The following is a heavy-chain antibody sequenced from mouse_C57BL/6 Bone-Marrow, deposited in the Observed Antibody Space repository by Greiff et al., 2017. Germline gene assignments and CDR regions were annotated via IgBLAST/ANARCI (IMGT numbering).Heavy chain of an antibody. J-gene: IGHJ2*01. V-gene: IGHV1-69*01. D-gene: IGHD2-4*01. CDR2: IDPSDSYT. CDR1: GYTFTSSW. CDR3: AREGLGITTCDY. Sequence: VQLQQPGAELVMPGASVKLSCKASGYTFTSSWMHWVKQRPGQGLEWIGEIDPSDSYTNYNQKFKGKSTLTVDKSSSTAYMQLSSLTSEDSAVYYCAREGLGITTCDYWGQGTTLTVSS.